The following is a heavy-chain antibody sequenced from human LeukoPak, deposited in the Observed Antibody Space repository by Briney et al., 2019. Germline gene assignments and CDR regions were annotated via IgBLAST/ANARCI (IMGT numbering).Heavy chain of an antibody. CDR3: AKEWAAMVTYYFDY. V-gene: IGHV3-30*18. CDR2: ISYDGSNK. CDR1: GFTFSSYG. D-gene: IGHD5-18*01. J-gene: IGHJ4*02. Sequence: GGSLRLSCAASGFTFSSYGMHWVRQDPGKGLEWVAVISYDGSNKYYADSVKGRFTISRDNSKNTLYLQMNSLRAEDTAVYYCAKEWAAMVTYYFDYWGQGTLVTVSS.